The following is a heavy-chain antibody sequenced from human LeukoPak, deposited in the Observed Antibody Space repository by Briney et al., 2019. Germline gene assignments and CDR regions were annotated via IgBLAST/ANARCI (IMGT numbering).Heavy chain of an antibody. V-gene: IGHV1-18*01. J-gene: IGHJ1*01. D-gene: IGHD2-8*01. CDR3: ARAPPHCTNGVCYRGGYFQH. CDR1: GYTLTSYG. CDR2: ISAYNGNT. Sequence: ASVKVSCKASGYTLTSYGISWVRQAPGQGLEWMGWISAYNGNTNYAQKLQGRVTMTTDTSTSTAYMELRSLRSDDTAVYYCARAPPHCTNGVCYRGGYFQHWGQGTLVTVSS.